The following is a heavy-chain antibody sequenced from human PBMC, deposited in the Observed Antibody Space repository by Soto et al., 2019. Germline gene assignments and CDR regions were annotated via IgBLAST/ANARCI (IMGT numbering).Heavy chain of an antibody. V-gene: IGHV1-69*13. J-gene: IGHJ4*02. CDR2: IIPIFGTA. D-gene: IGHD3-9*01. CDR3: ARVLRYFDWLPQVEYYFDY. Sequence: ASVNVSCKASGGTFSSYAISWVRQAPGQGLEWMGGIIPIFGTANYAQKFQGRVTITADESTSTAYMELSSLRSEDTAVYYCARVLRYFDWLPQVEYYFDYWGPGTLVTVYS. CDR1: GGTFSSYA.